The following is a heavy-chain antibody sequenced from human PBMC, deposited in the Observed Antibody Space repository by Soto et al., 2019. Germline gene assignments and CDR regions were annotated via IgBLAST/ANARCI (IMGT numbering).Heavy chain of an antibody. D-gene: IGHD2-2*01. CDR2: ISAYNGNT. CDR1: GYTFTSYG. Sequence: GASVKVSCKASGYTFTSYGLSWVRQAPGQGLEWMGWISAYNGNTNYAQKFQGRVTMTTDTSTSTAYMELRSLRSDDTAVYYCARDTPRYCSSNSCPAHHYYGMDVWG. CDR3: ARDTPRYCSSNSCPAHHYYGMDV. J-gene: IGHJ6*02. V-gene: IGHV1-18*04.